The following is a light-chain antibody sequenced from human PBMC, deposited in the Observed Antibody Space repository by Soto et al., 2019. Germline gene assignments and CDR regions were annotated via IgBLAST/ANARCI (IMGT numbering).Light chain of an antibody. CDR1: QGFSSNS. Sequence: EIVWTQSQGTRSLSPGERGTFSCRASQGFSSNSLAWYQQKPGQAPRLLIYSAFSRATGIPDRFSGSGSGTDFTLTISRLEPEDFAVYYCQYYGSSPWTFGQGTKVEIK. CDR3: QYYGSSPWT. V-gene: IGKV3-20*01. J-gene: IGKJ1*01. CDR2: SAF.